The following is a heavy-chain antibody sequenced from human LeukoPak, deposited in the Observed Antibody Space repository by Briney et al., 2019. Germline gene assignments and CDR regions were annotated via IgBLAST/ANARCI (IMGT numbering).Heavy chain of an antibody. D-gene: IGHD5-12*01. CDR1: GFTFRNSE. CDR2: ISNSGSTV. CDR3: ARGRIGYDRHEGTWFDP. J-gene: IGHJ5*02. Sequence: GGSLRLSCAASGFTFRNSEMSWVRQAPGKGLEWVSSISNSGSTVYYADSVKGRFTISGDNAKNSLYLQMNSLRAEDTAVYYCARGRIGYDRHEGTWFDPWGQGTLVTVSS. V-gene: IGHV3-48*03.